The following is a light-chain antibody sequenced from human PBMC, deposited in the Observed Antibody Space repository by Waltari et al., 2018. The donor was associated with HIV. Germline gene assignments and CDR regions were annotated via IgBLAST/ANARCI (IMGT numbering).Light chain of an antibody. CDR1: QTISNH. CDR3: QQSHSIPRT. Sequence: DIQMTQSPSSLPASTGYRVTTTCRASQTISNHLKWYQQKPGQAPKFLIYHASNLQNGVPPRFSGSGSGTDFTLTITSLQPEDFATYYCQQSHSIPRTFGQGTTVEI. J-gene: IGKJ1*01. CDR2: HAS. V-gene: IGKV1-39*01.